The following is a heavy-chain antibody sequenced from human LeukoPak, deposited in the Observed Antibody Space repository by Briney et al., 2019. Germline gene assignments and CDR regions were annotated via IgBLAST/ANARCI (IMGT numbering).Heavy chain of an antibody. V-gene: IGHV3-30-3*01. CDR3: ASDPPNYYDSSGTTGG. CDR2: ISYDGSNK. CDR1: GFTFSSYA. Sequence: GGSLRLSCAASGFTFSSYAMHWVRQAPGKGLEWVAVISYDGSNKYYADSVKGRFTISRDNSKNTLYLQMNSLRAEDTAVYYCASDPPNYYDSSGTTGGWGQGTLVTVSS. J-gene: IGHJ4*02. D-gene: IGHD3-22*01.